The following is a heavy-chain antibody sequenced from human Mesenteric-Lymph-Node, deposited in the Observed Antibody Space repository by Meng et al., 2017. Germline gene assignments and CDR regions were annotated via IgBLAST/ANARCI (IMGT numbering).Heavy chain of an antibody. Sequence: VQLVETGGSLIQPGGSLGLSCAASGLSVSYNHMSWVRQAPGKGLEWVSVIYSGGSTYYADSVKGRFTISRDTSRNTLYLQMNSLRAEDSAVYYCTRDMGAPGWFDPWGQGTLVTVSS. CDR3: TRDMGAPGWFDP. D-gene: IGHD1-26*01. CDR2: IYSGGST. V-gene: IGHV3-53*02. CDR1: GLSVSYNH. J-gene: IGHJ5*02.